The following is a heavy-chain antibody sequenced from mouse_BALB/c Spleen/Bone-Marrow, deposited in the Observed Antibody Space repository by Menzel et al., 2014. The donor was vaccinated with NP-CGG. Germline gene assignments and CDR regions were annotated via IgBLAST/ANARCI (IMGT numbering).Heavy chain of an antibody. CDR1: GYTFTDYE. D-gene: IGHD4-1*01. J-gene: IGHJ3*01. CDR2: IDPETGGT. V-gene: IGHV1-15*01. CDR3: TRSETGPFAY. Sequence: VHVKQSGAELVRPGASVTLSCKASGYTFTDYEMHWVKQTPVHGLEWIGAIDPETGGTAYNQKFKGKATLTADKSSSTAYMELRSLTSEDSAVYYCTRSETGPFAYWGQGTLVTVSA.